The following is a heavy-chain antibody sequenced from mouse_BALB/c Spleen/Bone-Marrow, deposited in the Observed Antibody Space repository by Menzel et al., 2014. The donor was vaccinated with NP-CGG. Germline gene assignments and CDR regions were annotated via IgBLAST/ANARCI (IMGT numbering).Heavy chain of an antibody. D-gene: IGHD2-1*01. CDR3: ARWHYGNYYYAMDY. CDR2: ILPGSGSF. Sequence: QVQLQHSGAELMKPGASVKISCKATGYTFSSYWLEWVIQRPGHGLEWIGEILPGSGSFNYNEKFKGKATFTADTSSNIAYMQLSSLTSEDSVVYYCARWHYGNYYYAMDYWGQGTSVTVSS. CDR1: GYTFSSYW. J-gene: IGHJ4*01. V-gene: IGHV1-9*01.